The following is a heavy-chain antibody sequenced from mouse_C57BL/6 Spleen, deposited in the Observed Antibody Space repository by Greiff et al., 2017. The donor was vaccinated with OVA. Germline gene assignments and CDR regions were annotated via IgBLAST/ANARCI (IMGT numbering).Heavy chain of an antibody. CDR3: ARQFITTVGSHFDY. J-gene: IGHJ2*01. CDR2: ISSGSSTI. Sequence: EVMLVESGGGLVKPGGSLKLSCAASGFTFSDYGMHWVRQAPEKGLEWVAYISSGSSTIYYADTVKGRFTISRDNAKNTLFLQMTSLRSEDTAMYYCARQFITTVGSHFDYWGQGTTLTVSS. D-gene: IGHD1-1*01. V-gene: IGHV5-17*01. CDR1: GFTFSDYG.